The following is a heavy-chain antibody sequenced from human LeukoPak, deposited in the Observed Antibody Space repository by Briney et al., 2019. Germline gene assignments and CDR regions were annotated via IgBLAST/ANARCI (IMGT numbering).Heavy chain of an antibody. J-gene: IGHJ4*02. V-gene: IGHV3-23*01. Sequence: GGSLRLSCAASGFTFSSYAMSWVRQAPGKGLEWVSAISGSGGSTYYADSVKGRFTISRDNSKNTLYMQMNSLRAEDTAVYYCAKVGDTAMVTEGVDFDYWGQGTRVTVSS. CDR1: GFTFSSYA. CDR2: ISGSGGST. CDR3: AKVGDTAMVTEGVDFDY. D-gene: IGHD5-18*01.